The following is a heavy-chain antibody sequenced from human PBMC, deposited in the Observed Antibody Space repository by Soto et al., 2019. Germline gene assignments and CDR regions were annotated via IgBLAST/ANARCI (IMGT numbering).Heavy chain of an antibody. CDR2: IYPGDSET. D-gene: IGHD2-8*01. J-gene: IGHJ6*02. CDR3: ARRGEASTWYALDV. CDR1: GYKFTAYW. Sequence: GESLKISCEAAGYKFTAYWIGWVRQTPGKGLEWMGAIYPGDSETRYSPSFQGQVTFSADKSISTAYLEWSSLKVSDSGMYYCARRGEASTWYALDVWGQGTTVTVSS. V-gene: IGHV5-51*01.